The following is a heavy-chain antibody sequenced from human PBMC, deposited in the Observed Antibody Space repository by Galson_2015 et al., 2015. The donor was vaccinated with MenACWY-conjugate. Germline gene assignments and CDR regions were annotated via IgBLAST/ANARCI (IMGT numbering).Heavy chain of an antibody. CDR2: ISSNSSTI. J-gene: IGHJ4*02. CDR3: ARALYYDSSGYYSENGY. V-gene: IGHV3-48*04. CDR1: GFTFSRYH. Sequence: SLRLSCAASGFTFSRYHMNWVRRAPGKGLEWVSYISSNSSTIYYADSVKGRFTVSRDNAKNSLYLQMNSLRAEDTAVYYCARALYYDSSGYYSENGYWGQGTLVTVSS. D-gene: IGHD3-22*01.